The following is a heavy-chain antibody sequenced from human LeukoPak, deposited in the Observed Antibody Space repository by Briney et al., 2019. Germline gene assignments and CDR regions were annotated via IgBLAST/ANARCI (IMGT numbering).Heavy chain of an antibody. Sequence: SQTLSLTCAISGDSVSSNSAAWNWIRQSPSRGLEWLGRTYYRSKWYNDYAVSVKSRITINPDTSKNQFSLQLNSVTPEDTAVYYCARDSPLTTVTTFPYWYFDLWGRGTLVTVSS. CDR2: TYYRSKWYN. D-gene: IGHD4-17*01. CDR1: GDSVSSNSAA. J-gene: IGHJ2*01. V-gene: IGHV6-1*01. CDR3: ARDSPLTTVTTFPYWYFDL.